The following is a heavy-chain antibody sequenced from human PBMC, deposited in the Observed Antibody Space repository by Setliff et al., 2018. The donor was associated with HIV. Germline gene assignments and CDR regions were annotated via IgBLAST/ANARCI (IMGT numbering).Heavy chain of an antibody. CDR3: ARDPRSGYDSDTAMVTVYYYYMDV. V-gene: IGHV1-18*01. CDR2: ISAYNGNT. CDR1: GYTFSTYG. D-gene: IGHD5-18*01. Sequence: ASVKVSCKASGYTFSTYGISWVRQAPGQGLEWMGWISAYNGNTNYAQKLQGRVTVTTDTSTSTAYMELGSLRSDDTAVYYCARDPRSGYDSDTAMVTVYYYYMDVWGKGTTVTVSS. J-gene: IGHJ6*03.